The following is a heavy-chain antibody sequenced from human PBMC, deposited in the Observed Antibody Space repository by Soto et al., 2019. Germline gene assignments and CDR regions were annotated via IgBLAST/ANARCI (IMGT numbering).Heavy chain of an antibody. D-gene: IGHD2-8*02. CDR1: GGSISSYY. CDR3: ATLPPRIVVVVYPIPT. J-gene: IGHJ5*02. Sequence: PSETLSLTCTVSGGSISSYYWSWIRQPPGRGLEWIGYISYSGSTNYNPSLKSRVTISVDTSKNQFSLELTSVTAADTAIYYCATLPPRIVVVVYPIPTWGQGTPVTVSS. CDR2: ISYSGST. V-gene: IGHV4-59*12.